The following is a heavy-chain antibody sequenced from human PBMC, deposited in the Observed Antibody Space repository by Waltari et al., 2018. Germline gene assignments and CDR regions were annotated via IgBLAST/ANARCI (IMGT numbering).Heavy chain of an antibody. CDR3: AKSIHRGYSYGYYYYYGMDV. CDR2: IIPIFGTA. J-gene: IGHJ6*02. CDR1: GGTFSSYA. D-gene: IGHD5-18*01. Sequence: QVQLVQSGAEVKKPGSSVKVSCKASGGTFSSYAISWVRQAPGQGLEWMGGIIPIFGTANYAQKFQGGGTITADESTSTAYMELSSLRSEDTAVYYCAKSIHRGYSYGYYYYYGMDVWGQGTTVTVSS. V-gene: IGHV1-69*01.